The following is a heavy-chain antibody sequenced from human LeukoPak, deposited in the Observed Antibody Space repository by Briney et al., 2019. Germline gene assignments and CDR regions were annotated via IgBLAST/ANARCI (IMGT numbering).Heavy chain of an antibody. CDR1: GYTFTDYY. CDR2: INPNSGDT. J-gene: IGHJ4*02. Sequence: ASVKLSCKASGYTFTDYYMHWVRQAPGQGLEWMGWINPNSGDTNHAQNFQGRVTLTRDTSISTAYTELSSLRSDDSAVYYCAGEYCSGGSCRQGFDYWGQGTLVTVSS. V-gene: IGHV1-2*02. CDR3: AGEYCSGGSCRQGFDY. D-gene: IGHD2-15*01.